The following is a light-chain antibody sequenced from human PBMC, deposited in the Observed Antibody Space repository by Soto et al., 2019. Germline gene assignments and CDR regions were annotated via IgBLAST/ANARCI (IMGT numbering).Light chain of an antibody. CDR3: SSYTPTTGV. CDR2: EVF. CDR1: SSDVGTNKY. V-gene: IGLV2-14*01. Sequence: QAVLTQPASVSGSPGQSITISCTGTSSDVGTNKYVSWYQQHPGKAPQLIIYEVFNRPSGVSTRFSVSKSGNTASLTISGLQAEDEADYYCSSYTPTTGVFGGGTKLTVL. J-gene: IGLJ3*02.